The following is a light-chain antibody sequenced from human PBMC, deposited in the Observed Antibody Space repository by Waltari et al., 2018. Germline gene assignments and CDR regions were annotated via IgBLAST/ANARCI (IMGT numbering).Light chain of an antibody. CDR3: QQYNFWPRT. CDR2: GAF. CDR1: QRIRHN. J-gene: IGKJ1*01. V-gene: IGKV3D-15*01. Sequence: DIVRTQSPGTLSVSPGERAPLSCRASQRIRHNLAWYQQNRGQAPSLLIFGAFTRATDIPARFSGSGSGTEFTLTITSVQSEDFAVYYCQQYNFWPRTFGLGTKVEI.